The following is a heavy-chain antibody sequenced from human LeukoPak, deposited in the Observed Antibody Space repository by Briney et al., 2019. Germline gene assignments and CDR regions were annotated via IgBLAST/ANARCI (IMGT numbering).Heavy chain of an antibody. V-gene: IGHV1-46*01. CDR2: INPSGGST. Sequence: ASVKVSCKASRYTFTSYYMHWVRQAPGQGLEWMGIINPSGGSTNYAQKFQGRVTMTRDTSTSTVYMELSSLRSEDTAVYYCARAKMVRGVIIYYYYYGMDVWGKGTTVTVSS. J-gene: IGHJ6*04. CDR3: ARAKMVRGVIIYYYYYGMDV. D-gene: IGHD3-10*01. CDR1: RYTFTSYY.